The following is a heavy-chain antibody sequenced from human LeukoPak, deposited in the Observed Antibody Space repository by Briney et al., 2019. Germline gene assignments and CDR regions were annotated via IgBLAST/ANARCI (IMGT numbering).Heavy chain of an antibody. CDR2: IGGSGGST. CDR1: GFTFSSYA. Sequence: PGGSLRLSCAASGFTFSSYAMSWVRQAPGKGLEGVSAIGGSGGSTYYADSVKGRFTISRDNSKNTLYLQMNSLRAEDTAVYYCAKDGNRSWIQLWYRTDYFDYWGQRTLVTVSS. D-gene: IGHD5-18*01. V-gene: IGHV3-23*01. J-gene: IGHJ4*02. CDR3: AKDGNRSWIQLWYRTDYFDY.